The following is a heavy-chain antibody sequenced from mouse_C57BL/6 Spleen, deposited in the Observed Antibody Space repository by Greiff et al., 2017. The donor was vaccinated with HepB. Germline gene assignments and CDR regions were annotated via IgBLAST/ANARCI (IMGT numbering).Heavy chain of an antibody. Sequence: EVQLQQSGPELVKPGASVKISCKASGYTFTDYYMNWVKQSHGKSLEWIGDINPNNGGTSYNQKFKGKATLTVDKSSSTAYMELNSLTSEDSAVYYCARPVVEDYYAMDYWGQGTSVTVSS. V-gene: IGHV1-26*01. J-gene: IGHJ4*01. CDR2: INPNNGGT. CDR3: ARPVVEDYYAMDY. D-gene: IGHD1-1*01. CDR1: GYTFTDYY.